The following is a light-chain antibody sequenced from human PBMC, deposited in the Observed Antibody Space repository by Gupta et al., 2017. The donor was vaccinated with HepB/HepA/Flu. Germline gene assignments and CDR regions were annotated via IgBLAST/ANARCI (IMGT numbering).Light chain of an antibody. J-gene: IGLJ2*01. CDR1: SSDVGGYTY. Sequence: QSALTTPACVSGSPGQPTTISCTGTSSDVGGYTYVSWYQQHTGSAPKLIISDVSNRPSGVSNRFSGSKSDNTASLTISGLRSEDEADYYCSSYTTSSTIVIFGGGTKLTV. CDR2: DVS. V-gene: IGLV2-14*03. CDR3: SSYTTSSTIVI.